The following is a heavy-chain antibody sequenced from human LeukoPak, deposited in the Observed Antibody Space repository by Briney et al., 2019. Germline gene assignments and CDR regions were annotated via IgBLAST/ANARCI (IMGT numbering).Heavy chain of an antibody. CDR1: GFTFSSYG. Sequence: GGSLRLSCAASGFTFSSYGMHWVRQAPGKGLEWVAVISYDGSNKYYADSVKGRFTISRDNSKNTLYLQMNSLRAEDMAVYYCAKAFTVTLSAFDIWGQGTMVTVSS. CDR2: ISYDGSNK. CDR3: AKAFTVTLSAFDI. V-gene: IGHV3-30*18. J-gene: IGHJ3*02. D-gene: IGHD4-11*01.